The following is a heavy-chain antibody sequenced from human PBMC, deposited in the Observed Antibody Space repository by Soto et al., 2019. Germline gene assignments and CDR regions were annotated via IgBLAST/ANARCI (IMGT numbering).Heavy chain of an antibody. Sequence: QVQLVESGGGVVQPGRSLRLSCAASGFTFSSYAMHWVRQAPGKGLEWVAVISYDGSNKYYADSVKGRFTISRDNSKNTRYLQMNSLRAEDTAVYYCARASIPGDYYGMDVWGQGTTVTVSS. D-gene: IGHD2-2*02. CDR2: ISYDGSNK. CDR1: GFTFSSYA. CDR3: ARASIPGDYYGMDV. V-gene: IGHV3-30-3*01. J-gene: IGHJ6*02.